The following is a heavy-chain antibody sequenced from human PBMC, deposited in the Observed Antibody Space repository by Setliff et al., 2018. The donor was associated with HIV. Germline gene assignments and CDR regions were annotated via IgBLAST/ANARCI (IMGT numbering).Heavy chain of an antibody. D-gene: IGHD2-8*01. CDR3: ARDRELMVYAIKTYYYYYMDV. V-gene: IGHV4-4*07. CDR2: IYTSGST. J-gene: IGHJ6*03. CDR1: GDSMFRPNYY. Sequence: PSETLSLTCSVSGDSMFRPNYYLSWIRKPAGKGLEWIGHIYTSGSTNYNPSLKSRVTMSVDTSKNQFSLKLSSVTAADTAVYYCARDRELMVYAIKTYYYYYMDVWGKGTTVTVSS.